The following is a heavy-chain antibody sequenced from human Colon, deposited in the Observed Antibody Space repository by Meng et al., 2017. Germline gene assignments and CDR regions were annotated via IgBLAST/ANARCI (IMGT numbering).Heavy chain of an antibody. J-gene: IGHJ4*02. CDR1: GFTFSSYW. CDR3: ARYYSSSRGGRMDY. Sequence: GESLKISCAASGFTFSSYWMSWVRQAPGKGLEWVANIKPDGSEKYNEDSVKGRFTISRDNAKNSLYLQMNTLRAEDTAVYYCARYYSSSRGGRMDYWGQGTLVTVSS. V-gene: IGHV3-7*01. CDR2: IKPDGSEK. D-gene: IGHD6-6*01.